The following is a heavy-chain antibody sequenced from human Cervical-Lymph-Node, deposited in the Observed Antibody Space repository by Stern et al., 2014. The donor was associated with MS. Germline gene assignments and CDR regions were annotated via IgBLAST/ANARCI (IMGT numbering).Heavy chain of an antibody. Sequence: QVQLQESGPRVVKPSQTLSLTCTVSGASITRGSFHWAWIRQPAGKGLEWIVRIFSRGPSTYNPSHGTRAPISRNTYKNKSPRKLRSVTAADTAVYYCAREGLIDFWSGHAKWGQGTLVTVSS. CDR3: AREGLIDFWSGHAK. D-gene: IGHD3-3*01. J-gene: IGHJ4*02. CDR2: IFSRGPS. V-gene: IGHV4-61*02. CDR1: GASITRGSFH.